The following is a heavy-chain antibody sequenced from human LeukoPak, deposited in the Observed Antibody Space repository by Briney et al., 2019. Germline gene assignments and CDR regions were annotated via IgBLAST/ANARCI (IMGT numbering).Heavy chain of an antibody. V-gene: IGHV3-7*05. CDR1: GFTFSRYW. CDR3: VTQPTSGSSVDY. J-gene: IGHJ4*02. D-gene: IGHD6-13*01. CDR2: IKQNGNEE. Sequence: GGSLRLSCAASGFTFSRYWMNWVRQAPGKGLEWVANIKQNGNEEYYVDSVKGRFTISRDNAKNSLFLQMNTLRAEDTAVYYCVTQPTSGSSVDYWGQGTLVTVSS.